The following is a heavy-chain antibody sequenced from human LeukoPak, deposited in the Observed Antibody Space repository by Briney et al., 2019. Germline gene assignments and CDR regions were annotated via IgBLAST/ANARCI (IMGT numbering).Heavy chain of an antibody. CDR2: INTQGTYT. D-gene: IGHD1-1*01. V-gene: IGHV3-74*01. J-gene: IGHJ4*02. Sequence: GGSLRLSCAVSGITFSSYWIPWVRQDPGRGLLWVSRINTQGTYTNYADSVKGRFTISRDHAKNTLYLQMSSLRADDTSVYYCVRDLGAYNDFWGQGTLVSVSS. CDR1: GITFSSYW. CDR3: VRDLGAYNDF.